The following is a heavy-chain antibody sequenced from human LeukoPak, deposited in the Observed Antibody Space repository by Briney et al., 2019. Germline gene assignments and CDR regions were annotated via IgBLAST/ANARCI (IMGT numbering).Heavy chain of an antibody. Sequence: GGSLRLSCATSGFTFSSYSMNWVRQAPGKGLEWVAVISYDGGNKYYGDSVKGRLTTSRDNSKNTLYLLMNRLRAEDTAMYYCARGSYGDYLDYWGQGTLVTVSS. J-gene: IGHJ4*02. D-gene: IGHD4-17*01. CDR3: ARGSYGDYLDY. V-gene: IGHV3-30*03. CDR1: GFTFSSYS. CDR2: ISYDGGNK.